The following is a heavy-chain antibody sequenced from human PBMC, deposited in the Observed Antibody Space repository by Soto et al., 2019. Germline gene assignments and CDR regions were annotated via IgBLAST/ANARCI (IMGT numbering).Heavy chain of an antibody. Sequence: ASVKVSCKASGYTFTSYYMHWVRQAPGQGLEWMGIINPSGGSTSYAQKFQGRVTMTGDTSTSTVYMELSSLRSEDTAVYYCARTYNWKYGRYYYYMDVWGKGTTVTVSS. CDR1: GYTFTSYY. CDR3: ARTYNWKYGRYYYYMDV. V-gene: IGHV1-46*01. CDR2: INPSGGST. D-gene: IGHD1-7*01. J-gene: IGHJ6*03.